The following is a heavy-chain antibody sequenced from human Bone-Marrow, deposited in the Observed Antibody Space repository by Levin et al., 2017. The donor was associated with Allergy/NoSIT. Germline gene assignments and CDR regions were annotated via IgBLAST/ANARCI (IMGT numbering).Heavy chain of an antibody. CDR2: INWNGGRT. V-gene: IGHV3-20*04. CDR3: ARDQGGEAY. CDR1: GFTFDDFG. Sequence: PGGSLRLSCAASGFTFDDFGMSWVRQAPGKGLEWVSGINWNGGRTHYADSVKGRFSISRDNAKNSLYLQVNSLRVEDTAVYYCARDQGGEAYWGQGTLVTVSS. D-gene: IGHD2-21*01. J-gene: IGHJ4*02.